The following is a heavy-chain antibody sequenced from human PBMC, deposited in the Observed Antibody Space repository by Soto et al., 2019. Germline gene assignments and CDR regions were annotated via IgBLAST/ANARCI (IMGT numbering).Heavy chain of an antibody. Sequence: QLQLQESGSGLVKPSQTLSLTCSVSGGSISSGGYPWNWLRQPPGKGLEWIGYIYDSGTTYYNPSLKSRVIISVDGSRNQFSLKLTSVTAADTAVYYCTRARYCSGGSCFSDYWGQGALVTVSS. D-gene: IGHD2-15*01. CDR2: IYDSGTT. J-gene: IGHJ4*02. CDR3: TRARYCSGGSCFSDY. CDR1: GGSISSGGYP. V-gene: IGHV4-30-2*01.